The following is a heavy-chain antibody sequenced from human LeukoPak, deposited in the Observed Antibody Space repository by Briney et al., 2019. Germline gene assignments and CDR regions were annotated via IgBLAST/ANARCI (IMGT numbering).Heavy chain of an antibody. Sequence: PGGSLRLSCAASGFTFSDYYMNWIRQAPGKGLEWVAFIRYDGSNKYYADSVKGRFTISRDNSKNTLYLQMNSLRAEDTAVYYCAEAYVYYYDSSGFDYWGQGTLVTVSS. J-gene: IGHJ4*02. V-gene: IGHV3-30*02. CDR2: IRYDGSNK. CDR3: AEAYVYYYDSSGFDY. CDR1: GFTFSDYY. D-gene: IGHD3-22*01.